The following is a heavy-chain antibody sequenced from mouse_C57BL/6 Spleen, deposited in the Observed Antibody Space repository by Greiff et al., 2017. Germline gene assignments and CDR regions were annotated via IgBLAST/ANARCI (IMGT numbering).Heavy chain of an antibody. CDR3: ASLGAAQAFAY. CDR2: INPYNGGT. CDR1: GYKFTDYY. J-gene: IGHJ3*01. D-gene: IGHD3-2*02. Sequence: VQLQQSGPVLVKPGASVKMSCKASGYKFTDYYMNWVKQSHGKSLEWIGVINPYNGGTSYNQKFKGKATLTVDKSSSTAYMELNSLTSEDSAVYYCASLGAAQAFAYWGQGTLVTVSA. V-gene: IGHV1-19*01.